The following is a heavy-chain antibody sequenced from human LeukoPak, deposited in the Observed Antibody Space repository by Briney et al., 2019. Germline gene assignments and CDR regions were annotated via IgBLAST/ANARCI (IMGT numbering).Heavy chain of an antibody. CDR2: INQDGSAK. J-gene: IGHJ4*02. CDR3: ARRGVRGQNPYYFDY. CDR1: GFTFSLFW. V-gene: IGHV3-7*01. Sequence: TGGSLRLSCEASGFTFSLFWMSWVRQAPGKGLEWVAKINQDGSAKYYVDSVKGRFTIFRDNARNSLYLQMNSLRVGDTALYYCARRGVRGQNPYYFDYWGQGSLVTVSS. D-gene: IGHD3-10*01.